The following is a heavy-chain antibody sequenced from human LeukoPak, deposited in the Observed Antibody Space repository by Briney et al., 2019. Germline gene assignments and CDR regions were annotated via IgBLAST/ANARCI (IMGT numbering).Heavy chain of an antibody. V-gene: IGHV1-3*03. CDR2: INGVNGNT. D-gene: IGHD4/OR15-4a*01. CDR1: GYTFTDYA. Sequence: GASVKVSCKASGYTFTDYAIHWVRQAPGQRPEWMGWINGVNGNTKYSQAFQDRVTITRDTSANIAYLELSSLRSEDMAVYYCARGRGAPANRDFYFYYYMDVWGKGTTVTVSS. J-gene: IGHJ6*03. CDR3: ARGRGAPANRDFYFYYYMDV.